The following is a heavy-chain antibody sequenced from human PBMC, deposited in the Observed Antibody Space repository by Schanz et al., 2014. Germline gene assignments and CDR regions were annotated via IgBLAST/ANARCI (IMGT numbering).Heavy chain of an antibody. Sequence: DVHLLESGGGLVQPGGSLRLSCATSGFSLDIFAVSWVRQAPGKGLEWVSAISGSGGSTYYADSVKGRFTMSRDNAKNSVFLQMNSLRAEDTAVYFCAKIERNEDWGQGTLVTVSS. CDR1: GFSLDIFA. CDR3: AKIERNED. V-gene: IGHV3-23*01. CDR2: ISGSGGST. J-gene: IGHJ4*02. D-gene: IGHD1-1*01.